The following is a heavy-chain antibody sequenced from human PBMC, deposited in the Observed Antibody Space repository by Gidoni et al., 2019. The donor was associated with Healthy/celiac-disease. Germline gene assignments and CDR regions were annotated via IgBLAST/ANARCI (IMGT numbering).Heavy chain of an antibody. CDR2: IYSGGSK. CDR1: PVSSNY. D-gene: IGHD6-19*01. V-gene: IGHV3-53*01. Sequence: PVSSNYMSWVRQAPGKGLEWVSVIYSGGSKYYADSVKGRFTISRDNSKNTLYLQMNSLRAEDTAVYYCARVQIGYSSGWYDYFDYWGQGTLVTVSS. J-gene: IGHJ4*02. CDR3: ARVQIGYSSGWYDYFDY.